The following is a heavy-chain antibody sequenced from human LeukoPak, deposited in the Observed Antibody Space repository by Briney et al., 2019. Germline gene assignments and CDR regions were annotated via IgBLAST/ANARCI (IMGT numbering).Heavy chain of an antibody. D-gene: IGHD3-22*01. V-gene: IGHV3-23*01. J-gene: IGHJ4*02. CDR3: ATNYYDSSGYFPDFDY. CDR2: ISGSGRDT. CDR1: GFTFSSYA. Sequence: PGGSLRLSCAASGFTFSSYAMNWVRQAPMKGLEWVSGISGSGRDTYYADSVKGRFTISRDNSKNTLYLQMNSQRADDTAVYYCATNYYDSSGYFPDFDYWGQGAQVSVSS.